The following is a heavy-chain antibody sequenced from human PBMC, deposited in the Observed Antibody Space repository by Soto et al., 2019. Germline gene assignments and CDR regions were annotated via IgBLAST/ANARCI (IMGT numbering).Heavy chain of an antibody. V-gene: IGHV4-34*02. D-gene: IGHD5-12*01. CDR3: ARGGGNSGYFFDY. J-gene: IGHJ4*02. CDR1: GASLSDYS. CDR2: IKHGRST. Sequence: QVQIRQWGAGLLKPSETLSLRCAVYGASLSDYSWSWIRQSPEKGLEWIGEIKHGRSTKYNPSLKSRVTISADTSKNQVSLILTSATAADTAVYRCARGGGNSGYFFDYWGRGTLVTVSS.